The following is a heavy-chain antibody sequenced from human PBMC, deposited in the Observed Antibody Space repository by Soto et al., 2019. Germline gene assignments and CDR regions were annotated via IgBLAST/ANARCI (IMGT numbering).Heavy chain of an antibody. CDR1: GGSISSGNYY. D-gene: IGHD1-1*01. CDR2: ISYSGST. J-gene: IGHJ4*02. Sequence: PSETLSLTCTVSGGSISSGNYYWSWIRQPPGKGLEWIGFISYSGSTYYSTSLKSRVTISVDTSKSQFSLNLSFVTAADTAVYYCATMGTPATGLYFFDYWGKGSLVTVSS. CDR3: ATMGTPATGLYFFDY. V-gene: IGHV4-30-4*01.